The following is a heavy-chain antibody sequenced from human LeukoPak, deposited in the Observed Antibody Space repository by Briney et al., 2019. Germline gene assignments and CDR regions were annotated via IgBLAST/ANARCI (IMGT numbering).Heavy chain of an antibody. CDR3: ARGGLQSSYYYMDV. V-gene: IGHV3-20*04. CDR2: INWNGGST. CDR1: GFTFDDYG. J-gene: IGHJ6*03. D-gene: IGHD4-11*01. Sequence: GGSLRLSCAASGFTFDDYGMSWVRQAPGKGLEWVSGINWNGGSTGYADSVKGRFTISRDNAKNSLYLQMNSLRAEDTAVYYCARGGLQSSYYYMDVWGKGTTVTVSS.